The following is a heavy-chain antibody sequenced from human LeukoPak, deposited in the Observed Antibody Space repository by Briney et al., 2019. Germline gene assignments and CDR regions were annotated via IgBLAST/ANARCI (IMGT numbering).Heavy chain of an antibody. J-gene: IGHJ5*02. Sequence: SETLSLTCTVSGGSISSYYWSWIRQPPGKGLEWIGYIYYSGSTNYNPSLKSRVTISVDTSKNQFSLKLSSVTAADTAVYYCARVRYSGYDDWFDPWGQGTLVTVSS. D-gene: IGHD5-12*01. CDR1: GGSISSYY. CDR3: ARVRYSGYDDWFDP. CDR2: IYYSGST. V-gene: IGHV4-59*01.